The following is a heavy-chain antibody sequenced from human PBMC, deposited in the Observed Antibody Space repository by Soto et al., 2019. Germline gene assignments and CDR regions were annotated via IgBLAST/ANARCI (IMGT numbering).Heavy chain of an antibody. CDR3: ARAYYEFWTSYHYGMDV. CDR1: GVSISSDGYS. CDR2: IYQSGST. J-gene: IGHJ6*02. D-gene: IGHD3-3*01. Sequence: QLQLQESGSGLVKPSQTLSLTCAVSGVSISSDGYSWSWIRQPPGKGLEWIGFIYQSGSTYYNPSRRCRGTMSVYRSKNQFSLKLTSVTAADTAVYYCARAYYEFWTSYHYGMDVWGQGTTVTVSS. V-gene: IGHV4-30-2*01.